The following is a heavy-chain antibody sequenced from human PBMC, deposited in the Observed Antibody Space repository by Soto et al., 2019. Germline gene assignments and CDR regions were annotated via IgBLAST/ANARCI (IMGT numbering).Heavy chain of an antibody. CDR3: ARGRGHYDSSGLYLLHYFDC. CDR1: GFTFSSYS. V-gene: IGHV3-48*02. CDR2: ISSSSGTM. D-gene: IGHD3-22*01. Sequence: EVQLVESGGGLVQPGGSLRLSCAVSGFTFSSYSMNWVRQAPGKGLEWVSYISSSSGTMYYADSVQGRFTISRENAKNSLYLQMNSLRDEDTAVYYCARGRGHYDSSGLYLLHYFDCWGQGSLVTVSS. J-gene: IGHJ4*02.